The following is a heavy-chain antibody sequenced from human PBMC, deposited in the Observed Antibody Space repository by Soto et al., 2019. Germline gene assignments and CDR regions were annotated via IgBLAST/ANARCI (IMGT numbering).Heavy chain of an antibody. J-gene: IGHJ5*02. V-gene: IGHV4-59*11. D-gene: IGHD3-3*01. Sequence: ETLSLTCTVSGGSISGHYWSWIRQPPGKGLQYIGYISYSGSTNYNPSLKSRVTISVDTSNNQFSLRLSSVTAADTAVYYCARDVGLQHDTGYYDFWSGKNNWFDPWGQGILVTVSS. CDR1: GGSISGHY. CDR3: ARDVGLQHDTGYYDFWSGKNNWFDP. CDR2: ISYSGST.